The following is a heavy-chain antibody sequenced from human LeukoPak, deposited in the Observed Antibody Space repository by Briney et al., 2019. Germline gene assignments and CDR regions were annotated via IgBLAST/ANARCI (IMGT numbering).Heavy chain of an antibody. CDR3: ARGPRITMVRGVYWFDP. J-gene: IGHJ5*02. V-gene: IGHV4-34*01. D-gene: IGHD3-10*01. CDR1: GGSFSGYY. CDR2: INHSGST. Sequence: PSETLSLTCAVYGGSFSGYYWSWICQPPGKGLEWIGEINHSGSTNYNPSLKSRVTISVDTSKNQFSLKLSSVTAADTAVYYCARGPRITMVRGVYWFDPWGQGTLVTVSS.